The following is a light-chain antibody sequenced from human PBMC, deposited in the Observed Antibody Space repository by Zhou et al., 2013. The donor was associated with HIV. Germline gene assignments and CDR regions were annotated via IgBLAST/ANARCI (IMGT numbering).Light chain of an antibody. J-gene: IGKJ1*01. CDR1: ETVGRS. CDR2: KAS. V-gene: IGKV1-5*03. CDR3: QQYNSHSRT. Sequence: IQMTQSPSIVSASPGDRVTITCRANETVGRSLAWYQQKLGKAPTLLIYKASTLESGVPSRFSGGGSGTQFTLTIDNLQPDDFATYYCQQYNSHSRTFGQGTSV.